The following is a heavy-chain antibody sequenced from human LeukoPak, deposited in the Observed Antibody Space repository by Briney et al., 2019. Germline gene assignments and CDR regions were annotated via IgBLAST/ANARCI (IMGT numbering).Heavy chain of an antibody. D-gene: IGHD6-25*01. J-gene: IGHJ4*02. Sequence: GGSLRLSCAASGFTFSSYSMNWVRQAPGRGLEWVSSISSSSSYIYYADSVKGRFTISRDNAKNSLYLQMNSLRAEDTAVYYCARDASASWDYFDYWGQGTLVTVSS. CDR2: ISSSSSYI. V-gene: IGHV3-21*01. CDR1: GFTFSSYS. CDR3: ARDASASWDYFDY.